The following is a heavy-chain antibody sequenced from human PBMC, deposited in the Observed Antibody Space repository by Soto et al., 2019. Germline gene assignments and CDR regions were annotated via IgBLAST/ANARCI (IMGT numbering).Heavy chain of an antibody. V-gene: IGHV3-23*01. CDR3: ARIGPYCGGYFYYEFDF. J-gene: IGHJ5*01. Sequence: PEGSLRITCEASGHTFNTYGMTWDRQAPGKGLEWVPTVSGSGGGTYYADSVKGRFTISRVNSKNTMYLQMSNLSAEDTAVYSCARIGPYCGGYFYYEFDFCG. CDR2: VSGSGGGT. D-gene: IGHD2-21*02. CDR1: GHTFNTYG.